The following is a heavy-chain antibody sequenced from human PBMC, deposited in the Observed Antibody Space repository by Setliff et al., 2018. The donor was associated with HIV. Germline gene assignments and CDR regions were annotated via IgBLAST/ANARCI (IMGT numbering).Heavy chain of an antibody. Sequence: PGGSLRLSCAASGFTFSNAWMNWVRQAPGKGLEWVGRIKSKTDVGTTEYAALVKGIFTISRDDSKNTLYLQMNSLKTEDTAVYYCTTDRLVVQVAGDYYYIFDSWGQGGLVTVSS. D-gene: IGHD3-22*01. CDR3: TTDRLVVQVAGDYYYIFDS. CDR1: GFTFSNAW. J-gene: IGHJ4*02. CDR2: IKSKTDVGTT. V-gene: IGHV3-15*01.